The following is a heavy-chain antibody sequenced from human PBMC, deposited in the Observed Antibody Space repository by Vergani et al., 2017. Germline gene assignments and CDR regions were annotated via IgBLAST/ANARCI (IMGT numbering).Heavy chain of an antibody. J-gene: IGHJ6*03. CDR1: GGSISSGGYY. CDR2: IYYSGST. V-gene: IGHV4-31*03. D-gene: IGHD6-13*01. Sequence: QVQLQESGPGLVKPSQTLSLTCTVSGGSISSGGYYWSWIRQHPGKGLEWIGYIYYSGSTYYNPSLQSRVTISVDTSKNQFSLKLSSVTAADTAVYYCARDSVSREYYYMDVWGKGTTVTVSS. CDR3: ARDSVSREYYYMDV.